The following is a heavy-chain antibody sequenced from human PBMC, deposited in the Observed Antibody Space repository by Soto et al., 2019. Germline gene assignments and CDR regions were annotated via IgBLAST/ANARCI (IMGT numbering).Heavy chain of an antibody. Sequence: SETLSLTCSLYSGSLSGYYWTWVRQPPGQGLEWIGEIYRTGSTNYNPSLKSRVTISLDKSENQFSLKVTSLTAADTAVYYCASRDPGTSVDYWGQGTLVTVSS. V-gene: IGHV4-34*01. CDR3: ASRDPGTSVDY. CDR1: SGSLSGYY. J-gene: IGHJ4*02. D-gene: IGHD1-7*01. CDR2: IYRTGST.